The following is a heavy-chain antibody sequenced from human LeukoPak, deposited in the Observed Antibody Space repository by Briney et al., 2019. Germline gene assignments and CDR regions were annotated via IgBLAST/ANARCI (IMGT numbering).Heavy chain of an antibody. J-gene: IGHJ4*02. V-gene: IGHV3-21*06. CDR3: TRGTDGLWDF. CDR2: ISSSSDYI. D-gene: IGHD2-8*01. Sequence: GGSLRLSCVVSGLTSTGYSMTWVRQAPGQGLEWVSSISSSSDYIFYADSVRGRFTISRDNAKNSLYLQMNSLRAEDTAVYYCTRGTDGLWDFWGQGTLVTDSS. CDR1: GLTSTGYS.